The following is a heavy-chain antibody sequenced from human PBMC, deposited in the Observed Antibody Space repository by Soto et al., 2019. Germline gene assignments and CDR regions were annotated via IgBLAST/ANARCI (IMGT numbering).Heavy chain of an antibody. CDR3: ARHYLGTVTRTVFSAFDI. D-gene: IGHD4-17*01. V-gene: IGHV4-59*08. Sequence: QVQLQESGPGLVKPSETLSLTCTVSGGSISSYYWSWIRQPPGKGLEWIGYIYYSGGTNYNPSLKSRVTISVDTSKNQFSLKLSSVTAADTAVYYCARHYLGTVTRTVFSAFDIWGQGTMVTVSS. CDR1: GGSISSYY. J-gene: IGHJ3*02. CDR2: IYYSGGT.